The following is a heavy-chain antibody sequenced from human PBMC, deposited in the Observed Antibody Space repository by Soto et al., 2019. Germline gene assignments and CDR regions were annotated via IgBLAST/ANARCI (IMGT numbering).Heavy chain of an antibody. CDR1: GGTFSSYA. D-gene: IGHD5-18*01. V-gene: IGHV1-69*13. Sequence: GASVKVSCKASGGTFSSYAISWVRQAPGQGLEWMGGIIPIFGTANYAQKFQGRVTITADESTSTAYMELSSLRSEDTAVYYCASPLGGAAMADYYYYGMDVWGQGTTVTVSS. CDR2: IIPIFGTA. J-gene: IGHJ6*02. CDR3: ASPLGGAAMADYYYYGMDV.